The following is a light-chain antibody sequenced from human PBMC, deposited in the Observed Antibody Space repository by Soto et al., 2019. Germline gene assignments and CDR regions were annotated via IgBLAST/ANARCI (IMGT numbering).Light chain of an antibody. CDR1: QSMSGS. V-gene: IGKV1-5*01. J-gene: IGKJ1*01. CDR3: QQYNSWWT. CDR2: DAS. Sequence: DIQMTQSPSTLSASVGDRVTITCRASQSMSGSLAWYQQKPGKAPKLLIYDASSLQSGVPSRFSGSGSGTEFTLTISSLQPDDFATYYCQQYNSWWTFGQGTKVDIK.